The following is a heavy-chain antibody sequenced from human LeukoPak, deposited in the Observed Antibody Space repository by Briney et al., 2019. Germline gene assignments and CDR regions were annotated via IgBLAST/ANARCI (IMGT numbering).Heavy chain of an antibody. Sequence: ASVKVSCKASGYTFTSYYMHWVRQAPGQGLEWMGIINPSGGSTSYAQKFQGRVTMTRDMSTSTVYMELSSLRSEDTAVYYCARGDSSGYYHRGVLDYYFDYWGQGTLVTVSS. D-gene: IGHD3-22*01. CDR3: ARGDSSGYYHRGVLDYYFDY. J-gene: IGHJ4*02. CDR2: INPSGGST. CDR1: GYTFTSYY. V-gene: IGHV1-46*01.